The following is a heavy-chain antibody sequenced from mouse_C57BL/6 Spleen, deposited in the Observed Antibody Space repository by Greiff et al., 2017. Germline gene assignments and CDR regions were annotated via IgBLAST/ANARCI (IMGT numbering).Heavy chain of an antibody. J-gene: IGHJ1*03. CDR3: ARSSYYGSSYVDLDYWYFDV. CDR2: IYPRDGST. CDR1: GYTFTDHT. Sequence: VQLQQSDAELVKPGASVKISCKVSGYTFTDHTIHWMKQRPEQGLEWIGYIYPRDGSTKYNEKFKGKATLTADKSSSTAYMQLNSLTSEDSAVYICARSSYYGSSYVDLDYWYFDVWGTGTTVTVSS. V-gene: IGHV1-78*01. D-gene: IGHD1-1*01.